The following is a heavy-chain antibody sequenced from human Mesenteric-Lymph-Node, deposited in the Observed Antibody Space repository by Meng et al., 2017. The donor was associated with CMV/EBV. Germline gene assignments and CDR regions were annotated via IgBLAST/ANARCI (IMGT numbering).Heavy chain of an antibody. CDR3: ARDATNYDILTGYSMGYGMDV. Sequence: GESLKISCAASGFTFSSYWMSWVRQAPGKGLEWVANIKQDGSEKYYVDSVKGRFTISRDNAKNSLYLQMNSLRAEDTAVYYCARDATNYDILTGYSMGYGMDVWGQGTTVTVSS. D-gene: IGHD3-9*01. CDR1: GFTFSSYW. J-gene: IGHJ6*02. V-gene: IGHV3-7*01. CDR2: IKQDGSEK.